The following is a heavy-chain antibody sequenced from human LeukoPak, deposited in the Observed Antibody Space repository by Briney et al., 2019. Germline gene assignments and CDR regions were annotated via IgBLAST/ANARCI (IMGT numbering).Heavy chain of an antibody. CDR2: INTNTENP. V-gene: IGHV7-4-1*02. CDR3: ARDGSSGWPWVGYYYYGMDV. CDR1: GYTFTSYA. Sequence: ASVKVSCKASGYTFTSYAMNWVRQAPGQGLEWMGWINTNTENPTYAQGFTGRFVFSLDTSVSTAYLQITSLKAEDTAVYYCARDGSSGWPWVGYYYYGMDVWGQGTTVTVSS. J-gene: IGHJ6*02. D-gene: IGHD6-19*01.